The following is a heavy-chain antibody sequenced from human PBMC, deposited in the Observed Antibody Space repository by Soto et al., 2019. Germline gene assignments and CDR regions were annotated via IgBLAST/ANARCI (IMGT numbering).Heavy chain of an antibody. D-gene: IGHD5-12*01. J-gene: IGHJ4*02. CDR1: GYTFTTYT. CDR3: ARRGDGYNYDY. V-gene: IGHV1-3*01. CDR2: VTAAIGTA. Sequence: QVPLVQSGPAVRKPGASVKVSCKASGYTFTTYTIHWVRQAPGQRLEWMGWVTAAIGTARYSQNFQDRVTMTTDTSATTAYMELSNLRSEDTAVYYCARRGDGYNYDYWGQGTLVTVSS.